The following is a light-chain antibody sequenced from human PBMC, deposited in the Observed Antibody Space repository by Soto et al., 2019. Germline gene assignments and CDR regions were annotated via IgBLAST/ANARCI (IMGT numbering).Light chain of an antibody. V-gene: IGLV1-40*01. CDR1: SSNIGAIYD. Sequence: QAVVTQPPSVSGAPGQRVTISCTGSSSNIGAIYDVHWYQQLPGTAPKLLIYGNSNRPSEVPDRFSGSKSGTSASLAITGLQAEDEADYYCQSFDSSLSARVFGGGTKLTVL. CDR3: QSFDSSLSARV. CDR2: GNS. J-gene: IGLJ2*01.